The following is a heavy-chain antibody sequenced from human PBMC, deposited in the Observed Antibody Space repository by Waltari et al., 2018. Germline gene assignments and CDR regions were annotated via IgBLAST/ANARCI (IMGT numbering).Heavy chain of an antibody. CDR3: AREDGDYYGSGSPRGYYGMDV. V-gene: IGHV6-1*01. D-gene: IGHD3-10*01. CDR2: TYYRSKWYN. Sequence: QVQLQQSGPGLVKPSQTLSLTCAISGDSVSSNSAAWNWSRQSPSRGLEWRGRTYYRSKWYNDYAVSVKSRITINPDTSKNQFSLQLNSVTPEDTAVYYCAREDGDYYGSGSPRGYYGMDVWGQGTTVTVSS. J-gene: IGHJ6*02. CDR1: GDSVSSNSAA.